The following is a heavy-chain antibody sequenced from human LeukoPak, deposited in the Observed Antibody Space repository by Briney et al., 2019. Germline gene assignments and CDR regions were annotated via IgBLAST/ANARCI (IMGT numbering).Heavy chain of an antibody. CDR3: ASSTPLTSFDY. Sequence: PGGSLRLSCAASGFTFSSYEMNWVRQAPGKGLEWVSYISSSGSTIYYGDSVKGRFTISRDNAKNSLYLQMNSLRAEDTAVYYCASSTPLTSFDYWGQGTLVTVSS. D-gene: IGHD3-10*01. CDR1: GFTFSSYE. CDR2: ISSSGSTI. V-gene: IGHV3-48*03. J-gene: IGHJ4*02.